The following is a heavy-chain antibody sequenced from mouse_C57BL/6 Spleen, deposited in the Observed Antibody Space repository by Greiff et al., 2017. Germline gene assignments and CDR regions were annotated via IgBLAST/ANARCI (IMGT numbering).Heavy chain of an antibody. J-gene: IGHJ2*01. CDR3: AREGSITTAVAPFDY. CDR2: IYPGSGST. D-gene: IGHD1-1*01. V-gene: IGHV1-55*01. Sequence: QVQLQQPGAELVKPGASVKMSCKASGYTFTSYWITWVKQRPGQGLEWIGDIYPGSGSTNYNEKFKSKATLTVDTSSSTAYMQLSSLTSEDSAVYYCAREGSITTAVAPFDYWGQGTTLTVSS. CDR1: GYTFTSYW.